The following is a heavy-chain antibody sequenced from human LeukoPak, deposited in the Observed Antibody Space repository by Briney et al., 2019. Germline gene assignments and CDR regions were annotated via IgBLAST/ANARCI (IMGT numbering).Heavy chain of an antibody. CDR3: ARGGYGDAFDI. D-gene: IGHD2-15*01. CDR1: GGSISSYY. CDR2: IYYSGST. J-gene: IGHJ3*02. V-gene: IGHV4-59*12. Sequence: SEILSLTCAVSGGSISSYYWSWIRQPPGRGLEWIGYIYYSGSTNYNPSLKSRVTISVDTSKNQFSLKLSSVTAADTAVYYCARGGYGDAFDIWGQGTMVTVSS.